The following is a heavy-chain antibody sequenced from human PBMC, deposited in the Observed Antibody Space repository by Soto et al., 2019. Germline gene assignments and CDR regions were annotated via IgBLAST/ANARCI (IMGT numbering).Heavy chain of an antibody. Sequence: GGSLRLSCAASGFTFSSYAMSWARQAPGKGLEWVSAISGSGGSTYYADSVKGRFTISRDNSKNTLYLQMNSLRAEDTAVYYCAKERGHSSGWYFAGWSYGYWGQGTLVTVSS. J-gene: IGHJ4*02. V-gene: IGHV3-23*01. CDR3: AKERGHSSGWYFAGWSYGY. D-gene: IGHD6-19*01. CDR2: ISGSGGST. CDR1: GFTFSSYA.